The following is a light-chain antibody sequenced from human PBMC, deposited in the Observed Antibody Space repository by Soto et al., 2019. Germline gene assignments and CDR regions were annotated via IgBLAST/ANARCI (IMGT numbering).Light chain of an antibody. Sequence: QTVVTQPPSASGTPGQRVTISCSGSSSNIGSNTVNWYQQLPGTAPKLLIYSNNQRPSGVPDRFSGSKSGTSASLAISGLRSEDEADYYCAAWDDSLSGPVFGGGTKLTVL. CDR2: SNN. CDR1: SSNIGSNT. V-gene: IGLV1-44*01. CDR3: AAWDDSLSGPV. J-gene: IGLJ3*02.